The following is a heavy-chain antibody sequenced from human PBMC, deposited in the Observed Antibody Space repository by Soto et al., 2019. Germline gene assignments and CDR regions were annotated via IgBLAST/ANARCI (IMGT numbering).Heavy chain of an antibody. Sequence: QITLKESGPTLVKPTQTLTLTCTFSGFSLNTNGVSVGWVRQPPGRALEWLALIYWDDDQHYSPSLKSRLTITKDTSKNQVVLTMTNMDPVDTATYYCAHRTCYGALFDYWGQGTLVTVSS. CDR1: GFSLNTNGVS. D-gene: IGHD4-17*01. J-gene: IGHJ4*02. CDR2: IYWDDDQ. V-gene: IGHV2-5*02. CDR3: AHRTCYGALFDY.